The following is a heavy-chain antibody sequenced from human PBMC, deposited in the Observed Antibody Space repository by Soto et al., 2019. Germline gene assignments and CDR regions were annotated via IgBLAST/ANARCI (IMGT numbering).Heavy chain of an antibody. J-gene: IGHJ3*02. V-gene: IGHV1-58*01. Sequence: QMQLVQSGPEVKKPGTSVKVSCKASGFTFTSSAVQWVRQARGQRLEWIGWIVVGSGNTNYAQKFQERVTITRDMSTSTTYTEMSSLRSEDTAVYYCAARLFSAMAQGDAFDIWGQGTMVTVSS. CDR2: IVVGSGNT. CDR3: AARLFSAMAQGDAFDI. CDR1: GFTFTSSA. D-gene: IGHD2-2*01.